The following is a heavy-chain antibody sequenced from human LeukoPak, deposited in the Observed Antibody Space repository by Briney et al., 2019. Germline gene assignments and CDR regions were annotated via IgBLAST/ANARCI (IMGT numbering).Heavy chain of an antibody. Sequence: SETLSLTCTVSGDSISSYYWSWIRQPPGKGLEWIGYIYYSGSTNYNPSLKSRVTISVDTSKNQFSLKLSSVTAADTAVYCCVRGVTYFDYWGQGTLVTVSS. V-gene: IGHV4-59*01. CDR3: VRGVTYFDY. CDR1: GDSISSYY. J-gene: IGHJ4*02. D-gene: IGHD3-10*01. CDR2: IYYSGST.